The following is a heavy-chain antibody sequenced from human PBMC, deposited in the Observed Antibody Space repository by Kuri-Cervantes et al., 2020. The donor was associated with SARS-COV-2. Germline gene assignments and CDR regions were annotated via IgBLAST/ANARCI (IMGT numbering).Heavy chain of an antibody. J-gene: IGHJ4*02. CDR3: ARGGSTIVVRRYFDY. CDR1: GGSFSVYY. V-gene: IGHV4-34*01. D-gene: IGHD3-22*01. Sequence: SETLSLTCAVYGGSFSVYYRSCIRQLPGKWLEWIGEINHSGSTNNNPTLKSRVTISVDTSKNQLTLKLTSVAAADTAVYYCARGGSTIVVRRYFDYWGQGTLVTVSS. CDR2: INHSGST.